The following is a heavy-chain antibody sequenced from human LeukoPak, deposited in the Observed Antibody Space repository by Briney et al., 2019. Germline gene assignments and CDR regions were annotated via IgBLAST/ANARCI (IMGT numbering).Heavy chain of an antibody. CDR1: GFTASSNY. Sequence: GGSLRLSCAASGFTASSNYMSWVRQPPGKGLEWVSVIYSGGSTYYADSVKGRFTISRHNTKNTLYLQMNSLRAEDTAVYYRARENTMVRGATYYYYGMDVWGQGTTVTVSS. V-gene: IGHV3-53*04. CDR2: IYSGGST. CDR3: ARENTMVRGATYYYYGMDV. D-gene: IGHD3-10*01. J-gene: IGHJ6*02.